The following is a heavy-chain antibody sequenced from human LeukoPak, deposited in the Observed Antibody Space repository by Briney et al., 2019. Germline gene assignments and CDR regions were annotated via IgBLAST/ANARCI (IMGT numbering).Heavy chain of an antibody. V-gene: IGHV5-51*01. D-gene: IGHD1-26*01. CDR2: IYPSDSDT. CDR1: GYSFTSYW. CDR3: ARRVAGSYHDAFDI. J-gene: IGHJ3*02. Sequence: GESLKISCTGSGYSFTSYWIGWVRQMPGKGLEWMGIIYPSDSDTRYSPSSQGQVTISADKSISTAYLQWSSLRASDTAMYYCARRVAGSYHDAFDIWGQGTMVTVSS.